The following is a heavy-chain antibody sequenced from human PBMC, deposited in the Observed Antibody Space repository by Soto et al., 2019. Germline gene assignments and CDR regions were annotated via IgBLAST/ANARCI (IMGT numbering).Heavy chain of an antibody. CDR2: INNDGGST. V-gene: IGHV3-74*01. D-gene: IGHD2-2*01. J-gene: IGHJ5*02. CDR3: VRVGYCSSTSCFQFDP. Sequence: XXSLRLAFAASGFTLNKDWMHCVTQAPGKGLVWVSRINNDGGSTSYADSVKGRFTISRDNAKNTLYLQMNSLRAEPTAIYYCVRVGYCSSTSCFQFDPWGQGTLVTVSS. CDR1: GFTLNKDW.